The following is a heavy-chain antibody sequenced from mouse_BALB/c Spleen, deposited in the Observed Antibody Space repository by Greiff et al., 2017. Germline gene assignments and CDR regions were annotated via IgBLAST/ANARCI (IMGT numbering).Heavy chain of an antibody. V-gene: IGHV7-3*02. CDR1: GFTFTDYY. D-gene: IGHD2-3*01. CDR3: ARDRDDGSPMDY. J-gene: IGHJ4*01. CDR2: IRNKANGYTT. Sequence: EVQRVESGGGLVQPGGSLRLSCATSGFTFTDYYMSWVRQPPGKALEWLGFIRNKANGYTTEYSASVKGRFTISRDNSQSILYLQMNTLRAKDSATYFCARDRDDGSPMDYWGQGTSVTVSS.